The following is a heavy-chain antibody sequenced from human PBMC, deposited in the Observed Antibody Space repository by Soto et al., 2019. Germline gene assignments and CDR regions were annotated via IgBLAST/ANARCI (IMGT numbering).Heavy chain of an antibody. CDR1: GFPFGSYG. CDR3: ARGPGTYDCSGWTWFVP. V-gene: IGHV3-33*01. Sequence: QVQLVESGGGVVQPGRSLRLSCAASGFPFGSYGMHWVRQAPGKRLEWVTVIWYDGSNKYYADPVKGRFTISRDNSKNMLYLQMNSLRVEDTGIYDCARGPGTYDCSGWTWFVPWGQGTLVTVSS. CDR2: IWYDGSNK. D-gene: IGHD2-15*01. J-gene: IGHJ5*02.